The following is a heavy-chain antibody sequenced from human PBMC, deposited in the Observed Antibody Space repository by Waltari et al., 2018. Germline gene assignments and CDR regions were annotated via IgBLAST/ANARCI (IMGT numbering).Heavy chain of an antibody. CDR3: VRDRAFSGYGYDAFDM. V-gene: IGHV3-30-3*01. D-gene: IGHD5-12*01. CDR1: GFTFSAKN. Sequence: QVKLVESGVGVVQSGRSLRLHCVVSGFTFSAKNMHGVRQAPGKGLEWVAVISYDGGDKYYADSMKGRFTISRDNSNNTLYLQMTSLGPEDTALYFCVRDRAFSGYGYDAFDMWGQGTMVTVSS. J-gene: IGHJ3*02. CDR2: ISYDGGDK.